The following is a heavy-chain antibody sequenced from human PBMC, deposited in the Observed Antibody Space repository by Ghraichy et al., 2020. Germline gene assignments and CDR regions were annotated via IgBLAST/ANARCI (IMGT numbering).Heavy chain of an antibody. V-gene: IGHV3-74*01. CDR2: TNEYGTFV. CDR1: GFTFSNYW. Sequence: RGSLRLSCAASGFTFSNYWMHWVRQVPGKGLVWVARTNEYGTFVNYADSGKGRFTISRDNAKDTLYLQMNGLTAEDAAVYYCANDLSGRYDFWGPGTLVTVSS. CDR3: ANDLSGRYDF. D-gene: IGHD1-26*01. J-gene: IGHJ4*02.